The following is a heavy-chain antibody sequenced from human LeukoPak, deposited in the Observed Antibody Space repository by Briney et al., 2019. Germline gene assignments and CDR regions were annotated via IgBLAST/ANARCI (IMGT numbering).Heavy chain of an antibody. J-gene: IGHJ4*02. CDR2: GNIYHTEST. V-gene: IGHV4-38-2*02. CDR3: ARTFASGSYTQAYDY. Sequence: SETLSLTCTVSGYSISRDYHWGWIRQPPGKGLEWIGIGNIYHTESTYYNPSLKSRVTISVDTSKNQFSLKLSSVTAADTAVYYCARTFASGSYTQAYDYWGQGTLVTVSS. CDR1: GYSISRDYH. D-gene: IGHD3-10*01.